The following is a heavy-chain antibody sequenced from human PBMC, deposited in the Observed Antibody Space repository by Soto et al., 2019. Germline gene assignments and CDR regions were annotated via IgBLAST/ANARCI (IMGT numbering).Heavy chain of an antibody. J-gene: IGHJ6*02. CDR3: ARGTAPHSIAAAGSYYYYGMDV. D-gene: IGHD6-13*01. Sequence: SVKGCCKSSGGTFSSYAISWVRQAPGQVLEWMGGIIPIFGTANYAQKFQGRVTITADESTSTAYMELSSLRSEDTAVYYCARGTAPHSIAAAGSYYYYGMDVWGQGTTVTVSS. CDR1: GGTFSSYA. V-gene: IGHV1-69*01. CDR2: IIPIFGTA.